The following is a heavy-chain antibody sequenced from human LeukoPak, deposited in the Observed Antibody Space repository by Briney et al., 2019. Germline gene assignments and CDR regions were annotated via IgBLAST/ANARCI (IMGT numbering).Heavy chain of an antibody. CDR3: ARGRGIGA. CDR2: INEDGSEK. CDR1: GLTFSGFW. V-gene: IGHV3-7*01. Sequence: GGSLRLSCAASGLTFSGFWMTWVRQAPGKGLEWVANINEDGSEKYYVDSVKGRCTISRDNAKKSLSLQMNSLRAEDMGVYYCARGRGIGAWGQRTTVTVSS. J-gene: IGHJ6*02.